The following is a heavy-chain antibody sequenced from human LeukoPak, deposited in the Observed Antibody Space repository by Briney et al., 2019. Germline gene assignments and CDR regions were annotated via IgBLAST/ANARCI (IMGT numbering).Heavy chain of an antibody. Sequence: PSETLSLTCTVSGGSIISTIYYWGWIRQSPGKGLDWIGSISYSGSSFCKPSLKSRVTIAVDTSKNQFSLRLSSVTAADTAVYYCARERGYYDSSGNNWFDPWGQGTLVTVSS. D-gene: IGHD3-22*01. CDR1: GGSIISTIYY. J-gene: IGHJ5*02. CDR2: ISYSGSS. CDR3: ARERGYYDSSGNNWFDP. V-gene: IGHV4-39*07.